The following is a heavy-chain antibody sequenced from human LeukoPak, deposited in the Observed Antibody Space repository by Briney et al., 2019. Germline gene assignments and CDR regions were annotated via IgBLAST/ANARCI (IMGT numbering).Heavy chain of an antibody. J-gene: IGHJ3*02. V-gene: IGHV4-4*07. CDR3: ARGIATITQDSFDI. D-gene: IGHD1-14*01. CDR2: IYTSGST. CDR1: GGSISSYY. Sequence: SETLSLTCTVSGGSISSYYWSWIRQPAGKGLEWIGRIYTSGSTHYNPSLRSRVTMSVDTSKNQFSLRLRSVTAADTALYYCARGIATITQDSFDIWGLGTMVTVSS.